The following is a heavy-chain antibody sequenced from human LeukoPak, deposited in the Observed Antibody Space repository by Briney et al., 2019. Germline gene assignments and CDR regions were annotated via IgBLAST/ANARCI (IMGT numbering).Heavy chain of an antibody. Sequence: GGSLRLSCAASGFTFSSYWVSWVRQAPGKGLEWVANIKQDGSEKYYVDSVKGRFTISRDNAKNSLYLQMSSLRAEDTAVYYCASDLQWTLWYWGQGTLVTVSS. J-gene: IGHJ4*02. CDR3: ASDLQWTLWY. V-gene: IGHV3-7*01. D-gene: IGHD4-11*01. CDR1: GFTFSSYW. CDR2: IKQDGSEK.